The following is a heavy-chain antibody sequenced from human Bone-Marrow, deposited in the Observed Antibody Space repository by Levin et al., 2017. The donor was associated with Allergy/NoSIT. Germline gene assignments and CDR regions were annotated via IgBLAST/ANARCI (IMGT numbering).Heavy chain of an antibody. CDR1: GGSIRSSSYY. D-gene: IGHD2-2*01. J-gene: IGHJ4*02. CDR3: ARHRSTVVPAAFDY. CDR2: IYYSGST. V-gene: IGHV4-39*01. Sequence: LSQTLSLTCTVSGGSIRSSSYYWGWIRQPPGKGLEWIGSIYYSGSTYYNPSLKSRVTISVDTSKNQFSLKLSSVTAAETAVYYCARHRSTVVPAAFDYWGQGTLVTVSS.